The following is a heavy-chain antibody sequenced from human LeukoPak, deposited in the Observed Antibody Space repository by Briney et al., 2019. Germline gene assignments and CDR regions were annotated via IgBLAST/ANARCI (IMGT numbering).Heavy chain of an antibody. J-gene: IGHJ4*02. V-gene: IGHV4-31*03. D-gene: IGHD3-10*01. CDR2: FYYSGST. Sequence: PSQTLSLTCTVSGGSISSGAYYWSWIRQHPGKGLEWIGYFYYSGSTYYNPSLKSRVTISVDTSKNQFSLDLSSVTAADTAVYYCARYLSSGLDYWGQGTLATVSS. CDR3: ARYLSSGLDY. CDR1: GGSISSGAYY.